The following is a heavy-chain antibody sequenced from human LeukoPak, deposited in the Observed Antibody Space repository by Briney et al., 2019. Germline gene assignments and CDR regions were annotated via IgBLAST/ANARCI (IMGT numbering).Heavy chain of an antibody. CDR2: MSYDGGDK. D-gene: IGHD6-13*01. J-gene: IGHJ4*02. CDR1: GFTFSTYA. V-gene: IGHV3-30-3*01. CDR3: ARDSLGSIDS. Sequence: GRSLRLSCAASGFTFSTYAMHWVRQAPGKGLESVALMSYDGGDKNYADSVKGRFTISRDNPRNTLYLQMNGLRAEDTAVYYCARDSLGSIDSWGQGTLVTVSS.